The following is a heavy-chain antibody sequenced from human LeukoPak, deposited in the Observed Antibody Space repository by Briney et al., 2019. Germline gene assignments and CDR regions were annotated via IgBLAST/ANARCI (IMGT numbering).Heavy chain of an antibody. CDR2: ISSSGSTI. D-gene: IGHD1-26*01. V-gene: IGHV3-11*01. J-gene: IGHJ4*02. CDR3: AIRAVITPYFDY. Sequence: GGSLRLSCAASGFTFSDYYMSWIRQAPGKGLEWVSYISSSGSTIYYADSVKGRFTISRDNSKNTLYLQMNSLRAEDTAVYYCAIRAVITPYFDYWGQGTLVTVSS. CDR1: GFTFSDYY.